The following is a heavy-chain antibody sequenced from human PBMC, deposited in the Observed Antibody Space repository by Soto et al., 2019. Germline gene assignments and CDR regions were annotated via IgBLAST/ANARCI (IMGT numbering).Heavy chain of an antibody. CDR2: IIPILGIA. J-gene: IGHJ4*02. V-gene: IGHV1-69*08. Sequence: QVQLVQSGAEVKKPGSSVKVSCKASGGTFSSYTISWVRQAPGQGLEWMGRIIPILGIANYAQKFQGRVTITADKSTSTAYMELSSLRSEDTAVYYCARDLAISSYSSGWYYFDYWGQGTLVTVSS. CDR3: ARDLAISSYSSGWYYFDY. CDR1: GGTFSSYT. D-gene: IGHD6-19*01.